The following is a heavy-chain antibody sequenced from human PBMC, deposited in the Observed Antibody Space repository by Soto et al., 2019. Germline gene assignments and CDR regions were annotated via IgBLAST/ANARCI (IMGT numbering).Heavy chain of an antibody. V-gene: IGHV1-69*13. D-gene: IGHD6-6*01. Sequence: SVKVSCKASGGTFSSYSISWVLEAPGQGLEWMGGIIPIFGTANYAQKFQGRVTITADESTSTAYMELSGLRSEDTAVYYCARVRPRGISSSLYYYYGMDVWGQGTTVTVSS. CDR2: IIPIFGTA. CDR3: ARVRPRGISSSLYYYYGMDV. CDR1: GGTFSSYS. J-gene: IGHJ6*02.